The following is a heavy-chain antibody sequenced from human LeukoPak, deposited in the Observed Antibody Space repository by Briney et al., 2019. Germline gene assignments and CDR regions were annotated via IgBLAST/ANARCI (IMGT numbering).Heavy chain of an antibody. V-gene: IGHV3-30*18. CDR1: GFNFRSYG. D-gene: IGHD3-22*01. Sequence: GGSLRLSCAASGFNFRSYGMQWVRQAPGKGLEWVTLISYDGTDKYYAASVRGRFTISRDNSKNTLYLQMNSPRPEDTGVYYCAKDPQDFYGSSGYRPERYWGQGTLVTVSS. J-gene: IGHJ4*02. CDR2: ISYDGTDK. CDR3: AKDPQDFYGSSGYRPERY.